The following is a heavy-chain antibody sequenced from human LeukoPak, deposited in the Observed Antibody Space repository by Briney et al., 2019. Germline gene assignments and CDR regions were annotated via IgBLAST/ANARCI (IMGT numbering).Heavy chain of an antibody. CDR1: GDSISSYY. Sequence: KPSETLSLTCTVSGDSISSYYWSWIRQPPGKGLEWIGYIYYTGSTNYNPSLKSRVTISVDTSENQFSLKLTSVTAADTAVYHCARGRSMGYYCMDVWGKGTTVTVSS. J-gene: IGHJ6*03. CDR2: IYYTGST. V-gene: IGHV4-59*01. CDR3: ARGRSMGYYCMDV.